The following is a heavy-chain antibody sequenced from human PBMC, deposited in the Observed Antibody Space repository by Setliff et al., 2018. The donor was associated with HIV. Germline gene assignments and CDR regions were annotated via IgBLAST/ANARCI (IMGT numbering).Heavy chain of an antibody. D-gene: IGHD3-22*01. CDR3: ARDMMYHYDRSGSFGWFGP. CDR1: GGSISSSSYF. Sequence: SETLSLTCTVSGGSISSSSYFWGWIRQPPGKGLEWIATIHYSGNTYYNPSVKSRVVISVDPSKNQFSLKLTSLTAADTAVYYCARDMMYHYDRSGSFGWFGPWGQGTLVTVSS. CDR2: IHYSGNT. J-gene: IGHJ5*02. V-gene: IGHV4-39*07.